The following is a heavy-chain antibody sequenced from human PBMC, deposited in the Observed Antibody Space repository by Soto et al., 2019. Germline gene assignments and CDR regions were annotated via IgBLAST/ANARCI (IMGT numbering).Heavy chain of an antibody. CDR3: ARAPYSSGWGGYDY. CDR2: ISTDGSVT. V-gene: IGHV3-74*01. D-gene: IGHD6-19*01. Sequence: EVQLVESGGGLVQPGGSLRLSCAASGLTFSSYWMHWVRQAPGKGLVWVSRISTDGSVTTYADSVKGRFTISRDNAKNTLYLQMNSLRTEVTAVYYCARAPYSSGWGGYDYWGQGTLVTVSS. CDR1: GLTFSSYW. J-gene: IGHJ4*02.